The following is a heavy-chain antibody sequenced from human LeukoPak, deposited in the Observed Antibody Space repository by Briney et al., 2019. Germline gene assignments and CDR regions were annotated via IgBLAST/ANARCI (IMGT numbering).Heavy chain of an antibody. Sequence: PGGSLRLSCAASGFTFSDYYMSWIRQAPGKGLEWVSYISGRSSYTNYADSVKGRLTISRDNAKNSLYLQMNSLRAEDTAVYYCARVLSSSWGAYYYYGMDVWGQGTTVTVSS. V-gene: IGHV3-11*06. CDR2: ISGRSSYT. CDR3: ARVLSSSWGAYYYYGMDV. J-gene: IGHJ6*02. CDR1: GFTFSDYY. D-gene: IGHD6-13*01.